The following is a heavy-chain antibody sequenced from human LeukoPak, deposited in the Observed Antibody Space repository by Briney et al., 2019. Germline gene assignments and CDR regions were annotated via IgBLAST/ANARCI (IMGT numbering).Heavy chain of an antibody. J-gene: IGHJ5*02. CDR1: GGSLSFYY. V-gene: IGHV4-34*01. CDR3: ARIYSSSWFLNWFDP. CDR2: ISQNGDS. D-gene: IGHD6-13*01. Sequence: SETLSLTCGVYGGSLSFYYWSWIRQSPGKGLEWIAEISQNGDSNYNPSLKSRVTISVDTSKNQFSLKLNSVTAADTAVYYCARIYSSSWFLNWFDPWGQGTLVTVSS.